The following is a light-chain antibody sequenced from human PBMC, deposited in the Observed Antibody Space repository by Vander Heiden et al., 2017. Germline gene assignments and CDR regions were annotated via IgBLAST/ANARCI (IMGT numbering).Light chain of an antibody. CDR3: QQYDNLPHT. CDR2: EAS. CDR1: QDISNY. V-gene: IGKV1-33*01. Sequence: DIHITQSPSSLSASVGYRLTITCLASQDISNYLNWYQQKPGQAPKLLIYEASNLETGVPSRFSGSGSGTDFTLTISSLQPEDIATYYCQQYDNLPHTFGQGTKLEIK. J-gene: IGKJ2*01.